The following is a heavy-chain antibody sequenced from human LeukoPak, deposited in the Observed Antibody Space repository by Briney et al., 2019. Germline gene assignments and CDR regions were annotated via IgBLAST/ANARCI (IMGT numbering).Heavy chain of an antibody. Sequence: GGSLRLPCAASGFTFNSYGMHWVRQAPGKGLEWVAFIRYDGSNKYYADSVKGRFTISRDNSKNTLYLQMNSLRAEDTAVYYCAKEGDTAMVTIDYWGQGTLVTVSS. CDR3: AKEGDTAMVTIDY. J-gene: IGHJ4*02. D-gene: IGHD5-18*01. V-gene: IGHV3-30*02. CDR2: IRYDGSNK. CDR1: GFTFNSYG.